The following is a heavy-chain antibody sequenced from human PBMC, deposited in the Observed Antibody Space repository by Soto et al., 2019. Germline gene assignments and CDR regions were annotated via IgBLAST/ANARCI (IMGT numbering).Heavy chain of an antibody. J-gene: IGHJ5*02. V-gene: IGHV4-30-2*01. CDR2: IYHSGST. CDR1: GGSLSSGGYS. Sequence: PSETLSLTFAVSGGSLSSGGYSWGWVRPPPGKGLEWIGYIYHSGSTYYNPSLKSRVTISVDRSKNQFSLKLSSVTAADTAVYYCARGGSEDSSGYYYVSWFDPWGQGTLVTVSS. CDR3: ARGGSEDSSGYYYVSWFDP. D-gene: IGHD3-22*01.